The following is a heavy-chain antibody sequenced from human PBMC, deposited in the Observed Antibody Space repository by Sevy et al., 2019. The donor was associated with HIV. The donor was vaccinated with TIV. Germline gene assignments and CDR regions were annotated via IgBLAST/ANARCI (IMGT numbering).Heavy chain of an antibody. CDR1: GFTFSGYA. CDR3: ARGGYYYDSSGYPNDFYYFDY. CDR2: ISYDGSNK. V-gene: IGHV3-30-3*01. D-gene: IGHD3-22*01. J-gene: IGHJ4*02. Sequence: GGSLRLSCAASGFTFSGYAMHWVRQAPGKGLEWVAVISYDGSNKYYADSVKGRFTISRDNSKNTLYLQMNSLRAEDTAVYYCARGGYYYDSSGYPNDFYYFDYWGQGTLVTVSS.